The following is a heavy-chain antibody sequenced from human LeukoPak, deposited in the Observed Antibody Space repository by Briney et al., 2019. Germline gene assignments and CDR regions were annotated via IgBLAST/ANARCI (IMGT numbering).Heavy chain of an antibody. CDR1: GFTFSSYA. CDR2: ISYGGSNK. J-gene: IGHJ4*02. CDR3: ARDLHY. V-gene: IGHV3-30*01. Sequence: GGSLRLSCAASGFTFSSYAMHWVRQAPGKGLEWVAVISYGGSNKYYADSVKGRFTISRDNSKNTLYLQMNSLRAEDTAVYYCARDLHYWGQGTLVTVSS.